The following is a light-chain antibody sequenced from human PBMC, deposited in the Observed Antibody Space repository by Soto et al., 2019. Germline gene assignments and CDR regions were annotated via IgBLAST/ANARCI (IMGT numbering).Light chain of an antibody. Sequence: DIHMTQSPSSLYASIGDRVTITCRSSQIIDTYLNWYQQKAGKAPKLLIYGVSKLQSGVPPRFSGSGSGTEFTIHITGLQPEDFATYYCQPSYSSPLLAFGGGTKVEIK. CDR2: GVS. J-gene: IGKJ4*01. CDR1: QIIDTY. CDR3: QPSYSSPLLA. V-gene: IGKV1-39*01.